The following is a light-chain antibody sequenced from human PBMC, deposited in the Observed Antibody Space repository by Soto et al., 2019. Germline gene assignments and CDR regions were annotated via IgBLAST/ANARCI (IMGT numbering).Light chain of an antibody. V-gene: IGLV2-14*01. J-gene: IGLJ2*01. CDR1: RSDVGGYNS. Sequence: QSALTQPASVSGSPGQSITIACTETRSDVGGYNSVSWYQQHPGKAPKLMIYDVSNRPSGVSNRFSGSKSVNTASLTISGLQAEDEADYYCSSYTSSSTVVFGGGTKLTVL. CDR2: DVS. CDR3: SSYTSSSTVV.